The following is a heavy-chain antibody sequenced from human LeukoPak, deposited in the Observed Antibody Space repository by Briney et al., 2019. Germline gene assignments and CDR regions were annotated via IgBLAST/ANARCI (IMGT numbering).Heavy chain of an antibody. CDR1: GGSISSSTNY. V-gene: IGHV4-39*01. CDR2: IYYSGST. J-gene: IGHJ5*02. CDR3: ARWPRYNWNYFPNWFDP. D-gene: IGHD1-7*01. Sequence: SETLSLTCTVSGGSISSSTNYWGWIRQPPGKGLEWTGSIYYSGSTYYNPPLKSRVTISVDTSKNQFSLKLSSVTAADTAVYYCARWPRYNWNYFPNWFDPWGQGTLVTVSS.